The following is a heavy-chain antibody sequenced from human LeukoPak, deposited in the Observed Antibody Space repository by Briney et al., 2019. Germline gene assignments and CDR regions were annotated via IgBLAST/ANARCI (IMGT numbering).Heavy chain of an antibody. CDR2: ISNDGSKK. Sequence: GGSLRLSCAASGFTFSDYGMHWVRQAPGKGLDWVAVISNDGSKKYYADSVKGRFTISRDNSKNTLSLQVSSLRTEDTAVYYCAKDRYSYAFEYSDSWGQGTLVTVSS. J-gene: IGHJ4*02. CDR1: GFTFSDYG. CDR3: AKDRYSYAFEYSDS. D-gene: IGHD5-18*01. V-gene: IGHV3-30*18.